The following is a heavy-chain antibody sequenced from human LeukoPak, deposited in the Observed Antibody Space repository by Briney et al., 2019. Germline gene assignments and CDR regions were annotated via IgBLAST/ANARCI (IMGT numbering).Heavy chain of an antibody. V-gene: IGHV3-23*01. D-gene: IGHD3-22*01. J-gene: IGHJ3*02. CDR2: ISGSGGST. CDR3: AKDTTITMIIVVTPDAFDI. CDR1: GFTFSSYA. Sequence: QPGGSLRLSCAASGFTFSSYAMSWVRQAPGKGLEWVSGISGSGGSTYYADSVKGRFTISRDNSKNTLYLQMNSLRAEDTAVYYCAKDTTITMIIVVTPDAFDIWGQGTMVTVSS.